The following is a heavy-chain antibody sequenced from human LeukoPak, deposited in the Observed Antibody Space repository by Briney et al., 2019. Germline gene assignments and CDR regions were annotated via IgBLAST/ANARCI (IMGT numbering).Heavy chain of an antibody. D-gene: IGHD5-18*01. CDR3: AKDPVVDTAMAMTLDY. CDR1: GGSISSYY. CDR2: IYTSGST. Sequence: SETLSLTCTVSGGSISSYYWSWIRQPAGKGLEWIGRIYTSGSTNYNPSLKSRVTMSVDTSKNQFSLKLSSVTAADTAVYYCAKDPVVDTAMAMTLDYWGQGTLVTVSS. V-gene: IGHV4-4*07. J-gene: IGHJ4*02.